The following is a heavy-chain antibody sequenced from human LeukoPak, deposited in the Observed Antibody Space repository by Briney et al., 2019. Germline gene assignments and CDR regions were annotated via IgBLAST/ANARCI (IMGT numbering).Heavy chain of an antibody. J-gene: IGHJ4*02. V-gene: IGHV3-23*01. CDR2: IGGSGGST. D-gene: IGHD3-10*01. Sequence: GGSLRLSCAASGFTFSSYSMNWVRQAPGKGLEWVSAIGGSGGSTYYADSVKGRFTISRDDSKNTLYLQMNSLRAEDTAIYYCAKFTRTLVRGALVNWGQGTLVTVSS. CDR3: AKFTRTLVRGALVN. CDR1: GFTFSSYS.